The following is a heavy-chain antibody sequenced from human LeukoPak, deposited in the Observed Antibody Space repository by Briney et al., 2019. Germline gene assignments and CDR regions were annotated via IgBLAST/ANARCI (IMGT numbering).Heavy chain of an antibody. D-gene: IGHD3-16*01. V-gene: IGHV3-23*01. J-gene: IGHJ4*02. CDR3: AKDRLGGPYFFHY. CDR2: ISGSGGGT. CDR1: GFTFSSYG. Sequence: GGSLRLSCAASGFTFSSYGMSWVRQAPGKGLEWVSAISGSGGGTYYADSVKGRFTISRDNSKNTLYLQINSLRAEDTAVYFCAKDRLGGPYFFHYWGQGTLVTVSS.